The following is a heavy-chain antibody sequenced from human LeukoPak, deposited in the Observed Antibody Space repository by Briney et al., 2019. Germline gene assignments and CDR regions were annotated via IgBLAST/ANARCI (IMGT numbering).Heavy chain of an antibody. CDR3: ARSYINYGGNSADAFNI. J-gene: IGHJ3*02. CDR2: ISWNSDTI. D-gene: IGHD2-21*01. Sequence: PGRSLRLSCVPSGFTFDDHAMHWVRQGPGKGLGWVAGISWNSDTIGYADSVKGRFTISRDNAKNSLYLQINSVTTEDMALYYCARSYINYGGNSADAFNIWGQGTMVTVSS. CDR1: GFTFDDHA. V-gene: IGHV3-9*03.